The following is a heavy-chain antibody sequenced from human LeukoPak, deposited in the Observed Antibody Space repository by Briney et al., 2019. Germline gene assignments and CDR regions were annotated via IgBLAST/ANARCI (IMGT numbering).Heavy chain of an antibody. V-gene: IGHV4-39*07. CDR2: MYYSGST. J-gene: IGHJ4*02. D-gene: IGHD3-10*01. CDR1: GGSISSSSYY. Sequence: PSETLSLTCTVSGGSISSSSYYWGWIRQPPGKGLEWIGNMYYSGSTYYNPSLKSRVTISVDTSNNHFSLKLSSVTAADTAVYYCAVPYYYGSGGFDYWGQGTLVTVSS. CDR3: AVPYYYGSGGFDY.